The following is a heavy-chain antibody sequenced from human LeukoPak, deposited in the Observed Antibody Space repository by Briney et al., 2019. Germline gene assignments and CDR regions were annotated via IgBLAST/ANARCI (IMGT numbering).Heavy chain of an antibody. Sequence: ASEKVSCKASGYTFTGYYMHWVRQAPGQGLEWMGRINPNSGGTNYAQKFQGRVTMTRDTSISTAYMELSRLRSDDTAVYYCARDDYLWGTYDYWGQGTLVTVSS. D-gene: IGHD3-16*01. V-gene: IGHV1-2*06. CDR1: GYTFTGYY. CDR2: INPNSGGT. CDR3: ARDDYLWGTYDY. J-gene: IGHJ4*02.